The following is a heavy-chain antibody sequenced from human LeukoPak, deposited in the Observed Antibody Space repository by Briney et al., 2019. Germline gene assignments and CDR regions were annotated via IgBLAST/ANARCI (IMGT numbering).Heavy chain of an antibody. D-gene: IGHD3-9*01. J-gene: IGHJ4*02. CDR2: ISVSAGST. V-gene: IGHV3-23*01. CDR1: GFTFSTYA. Sequence: GGSLRLSCAASGFTFSTYAMSWVRQAPGKGLEWVSAISVSAGSTYYADSVKGRFTISRDNSKNTLYLQMNSLRAEDTAVYYCAKVPAEYDILTGCYFDYWGQGTLVTVSS. CDR3: AKVPAEYDILTGCYFDY.